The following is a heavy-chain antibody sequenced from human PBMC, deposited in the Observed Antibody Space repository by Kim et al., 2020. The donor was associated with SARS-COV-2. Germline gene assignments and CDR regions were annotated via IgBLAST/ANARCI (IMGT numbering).Heavy chain of an antibody. Sequence: GGSLRLSCTASGFTFSSDTMTWVRQAPGKGLEWVSGVSGDGSRTDYADSVKGRFTISRDNAKNTLYLQMNSLRAEDTAVYYCAKVGFGALVSAFDHWGQGTLVTVSS. D-gene: IGHD3-10*01. J-gene: IGHJ4*02. CDR3: AKVGFGALVSAFDH. CDR1: GFTFSSDT. V-gene: IGHV3-23*01. CDR2: VSGDGSRT.